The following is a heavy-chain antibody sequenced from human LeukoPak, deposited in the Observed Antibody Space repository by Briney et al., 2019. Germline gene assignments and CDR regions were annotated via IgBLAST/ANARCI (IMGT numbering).Heavy chain of an antibody. CDR1: GFTFSSCD. J-gene: IGHJ4*02. CDR3: ARSSRTYYDFWSGYLEPGDYFDY. CDR2: IGTAGDT. Sequence: GGSLRLSCAASGFTFSSCDMHWVRQATGKGLEWVSAIGTAGDTYYPGSVKGRFTISRENAKNSLYLQMNSLRAGDTAVYYCARSSRTYYDFWSGYLEPGDYFDYWGQGTLVTVSS. D-gene: IGHD3-3*01. V-gene: IGHV3-13*01.